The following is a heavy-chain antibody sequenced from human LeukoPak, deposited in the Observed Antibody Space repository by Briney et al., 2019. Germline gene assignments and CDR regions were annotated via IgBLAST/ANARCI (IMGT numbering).Heavy chain of an antibody. CDR3: ARAPDSDSGYDYFDY. CDR2: IDPSDSYT. J-gene: IGHJ4*02. D-gene: IGHD5-12*01. CDR1: GYAFTNHW. V-gene: IGHV5-10-1*01. Sequence: GESLRISCKGSGYAFTNHWISWVRQMPGKGLEWMGKIDPSDSYTNYSPSFQGHVTISADKSISTAYLQWSSLKASDTAMYYCARAPDSDSGYDYFDYWGQGTLVTVSS.